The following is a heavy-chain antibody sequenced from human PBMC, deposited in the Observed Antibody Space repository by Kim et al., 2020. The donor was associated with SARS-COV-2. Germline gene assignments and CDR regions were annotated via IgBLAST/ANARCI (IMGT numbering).Heavy chain of an antibody. D-gene: IGHD6-25*01. CDR3: ARASCDSSGPWGNHFDN. CDR2: ISYSGSDK. Sequence: GGSLRLSCVASGFTFSSYGMHWVRKAPGKGLEWVAVISYSGSDKYYADSAKGRFTISRDKSKNTLYLQMNSLSAQDTAAYFCARASCDSSGPWGNHFDN. J-gene: IGHJ4*01. CDR1: GFTFSSYG. V-gene: IGHV3-30*03.